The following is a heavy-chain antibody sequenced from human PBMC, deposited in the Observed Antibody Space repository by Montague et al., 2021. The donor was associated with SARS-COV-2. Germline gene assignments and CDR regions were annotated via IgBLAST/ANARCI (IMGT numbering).Heavy chain of an antibody. Sequence: ETLSLTCAVYGGSFSGYYWSWIRKPQGKGQEWIGEINQSGSTNYNSSLKSRVTISVETSKNKFSLKLSSVTAADTAVYCCARGRRIAARPTEGYFDLWGRGPLATVSS. CDR3: ARGRRIAARPTEGYFDL. V-gene: IGHV4-34*01. D-gene: IGHD6-6*01. CDR1: GGSFSGYY. CDR2: INQSGST. J-gene: IGHJ2*01.